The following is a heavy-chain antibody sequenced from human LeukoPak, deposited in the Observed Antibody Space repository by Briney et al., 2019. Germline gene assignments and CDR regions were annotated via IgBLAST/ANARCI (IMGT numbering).Heavy chain of an antibody. CDR3: ACPAAPGRANTYGWDTSWDI. D-gene: IGHD5-18*01. CDR2: IYSGGSGGKT. CDR1: GFTVSSTY. J-gene: IGHJ3*02. Sequence: PGGSLRLSCAASGFTVSSTYMSWVRQTPGKGLEWVSIIYSGGSGGKTYYADSVRGRFTISRDNSKNMLYLQMNNLRPEDTALYYCACPAAPGRANTYGWDTSWDIWGQGAMVTVPS. V-gene: IGHV3-53*01.